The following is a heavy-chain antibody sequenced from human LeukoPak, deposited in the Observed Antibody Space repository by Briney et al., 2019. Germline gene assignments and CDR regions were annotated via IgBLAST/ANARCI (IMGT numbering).Heavy chain of an antibody. J-gene: IGHJ4*02. Sequence: SQTLSLTCTVSGGSISSGDYYWSWIRQHPGKGLEWIGYIYYSGSTYYNPSLKSRVTISVDTSKNQFSLKLSSVTAADTAVYYCARELQLLFFDYWGQGTLVTVSS. V-gene: IGHV4-30-4*01. CDR1: GGSISSGDYY. D-gene: IGHD2-2*01. CDR3: ARELQLLFFDY. CDR2: IYYSGST.